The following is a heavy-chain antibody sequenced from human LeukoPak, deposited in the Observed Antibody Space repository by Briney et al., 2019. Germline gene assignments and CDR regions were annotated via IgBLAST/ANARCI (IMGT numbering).Heavy chain of an antibody. D-gene: IGHD2-15*01. J-gene: IGHJ4*02. CDR2: IKQDGSEK. Sequence: GGSLRLSCAASGFTFSSYWMSWVRQAPGKGLEWVANIKQDGSEKYYVDSVKGRFTISRDNAKNSLYLQMNSLRAEDTAVYYCAREGGGRFDYFDYWGQGTLVTVSS. CDR3: AREGGGRFDYFDY. V-gene: IGHV3-7*01. CDR1: GFTFSSYW.